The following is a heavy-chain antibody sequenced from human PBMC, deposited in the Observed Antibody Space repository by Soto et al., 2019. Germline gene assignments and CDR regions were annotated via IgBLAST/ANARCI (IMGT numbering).Heavy chain of an antibody. CDR3: ARMASFGSLNWCDP. J-gene: IGHJ5*02. CDR2: MNPGSGDT. D-gene: IGHD5-18*01. V-gene: IGHV1-8*01. CDR1: RYTFTNKD. Sequence: GASVKVSCKASRYTFTNKDVTWLRQATGKGLEWMGWMNPGSGDTGYAQKFQGRVTMTRNISIATAYMELSSLRSEDTAIYYCARMASFGSLNWCDPWGQGTLVTVSS.